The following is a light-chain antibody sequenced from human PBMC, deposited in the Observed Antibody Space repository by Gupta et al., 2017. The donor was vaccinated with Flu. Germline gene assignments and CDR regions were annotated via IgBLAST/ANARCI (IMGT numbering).Light chain of an antibody. Sequence: GDRATITCRASQGISNYLAWFQQKPGKAPKSLIFGASSLQSGVPSRFSGSRSGTEFTLTITNLQPEDFATYYCQEYNSYVHTFGGGTKVEIK. V-gene: IGKV1-16*01. CDR2: GAS. CDR3: QEYNSYVHT. CDR1: QGISNY. J-gene: IGKJ4*01.